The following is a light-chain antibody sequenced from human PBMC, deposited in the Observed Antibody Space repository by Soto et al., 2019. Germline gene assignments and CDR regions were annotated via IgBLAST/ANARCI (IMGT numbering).Light chain of an antibody. CDR1: SSDVGTYDL. J-gene: IGLJ2*01. Sequence: QSALTQPASVSGSPGQSITISCTGTSSDVGTYDLVSWYQQHPGKAPKLVISAVTKRPSGVSDRFSGSKSGNTASLTISGLQTEDGADYFVCPYLGPCHYVVFGGGTKLTVL. V-gene: IGLV2-23*02. CDR3: CPYLGPCHYVV. CDR2: AVT.